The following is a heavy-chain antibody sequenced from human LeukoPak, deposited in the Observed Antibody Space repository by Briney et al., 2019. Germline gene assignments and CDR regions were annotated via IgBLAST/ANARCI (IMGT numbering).Heavy chain of an antibody. CDR2: INHSGST. Sequence: PSETLSLTCAVYGGSFSGYYWSWIRQPPGKGLEWIGEINHSGSTNYNPSLKSRVTISVDTSKNQFSLKLSSVTAADTAVYYCARVLNSRCRRGGNCYSEFDRWFDPWGQGTLVTVSS. V-gene: IGHV4-34*01. CDR3: ARVLNSRCRRGGNCYSEFDRWFDP. D-gene: IGHD2-15*01. CDR1: GGSFSGYY. J-gene: IGHJ5*02.